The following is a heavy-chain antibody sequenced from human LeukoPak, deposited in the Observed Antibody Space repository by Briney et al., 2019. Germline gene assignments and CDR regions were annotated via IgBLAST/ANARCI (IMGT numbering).Heavy chain of an antibody. CDR1: GGSISSSSDY. CDR3: ARTLSGYSYGLFDY. D-gene: IGHD5-18*01. Sequence: SETLSLTCTVSGGSISSSSDYWSWIRQPPGKGLEWIGHINYSGNTNNNPSLKSRVTISVDTSKNQFSLNLSSMTAADTAMYYCARTLSGYSYGLFDYWGQGTLVTVSS. J-gene: IGHJ4*02. V-gene: IGHV4-61*05. CDR2: INYSGNT.